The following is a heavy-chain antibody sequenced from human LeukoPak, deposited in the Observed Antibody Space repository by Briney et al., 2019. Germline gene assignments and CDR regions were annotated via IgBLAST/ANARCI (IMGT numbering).Heavy chain of an antibody. J-gene: IGHJ2*01. D-gene: IGHD2-15*01. CDR2: IYYSGST. CDR3: ARASADRYFDL. V-gene: IGHV4-39*07. CDR1: GGSISSSSYY. Sequence: SETLSLTCTVSGGSISSSSYYWGWIRQPPGKGLEWIGSIYYSGSTYYNPSLKSRVTISVDTSKNQFSLKLSSVTAADTAVYYCARASADRYFDLWGRGTLVTVSS.